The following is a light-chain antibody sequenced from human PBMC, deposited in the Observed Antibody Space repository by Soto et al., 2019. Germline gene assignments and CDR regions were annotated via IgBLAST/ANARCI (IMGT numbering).Light chain of an antibody. CDR3: ASYTGSTWV. CDR1: NSDVGRYNY. Sequence: QSALTQPPSASGSPGQSVTISCTGTNSDVGRYNYVSWYQQHPGKAPKLMIYEVSKWPSGVPDRFSGSKSGNTASLTVSGLQAEDEADYYCASYTGSTWVFGGGTKLTVL. CDR2: EVS. V-gene: IGLV2-8*01. J-gene: IGLJ3*02.